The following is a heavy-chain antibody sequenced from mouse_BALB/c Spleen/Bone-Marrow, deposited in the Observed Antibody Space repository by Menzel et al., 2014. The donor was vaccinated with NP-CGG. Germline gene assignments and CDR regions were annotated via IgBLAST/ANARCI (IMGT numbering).Heavy chain of an antibody. D-gene: IGHD2-1*01. CDR2: IDLGNGNT. CDR3: ARNGNYGAWFAY. Sequence: EEQLQEPGAELVKPGASVKLSCTASGFNIKDTYMHWGKQRPERGLEWIGGIDLGNGNTKYDPKFQGKATITADTSSNTAYLQLSSLTSEDTAVYYCARNGNYGAWFAYWGQGTLVTASA. CDR1: GFNIKDTY. V-gene: IGHV14-3*02. J-gene: IGHJ3*01.